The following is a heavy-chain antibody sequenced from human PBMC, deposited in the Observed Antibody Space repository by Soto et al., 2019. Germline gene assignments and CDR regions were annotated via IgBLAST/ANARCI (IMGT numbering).Heavy chain of an antibody. CDR3: AATPDFWSGYNWFDP. CDR1: GFTFTSSA. CDR2: IVVGSGNT. D-gene: IGHD3-3*01. Sequence: QMQLVQSGPEVKKPGTSVKVSCKASGFTFTSSAVQWVRQARGQRLEWIGWIVVGSGNTNYAQKFQERVTITRDMSTSTAYMELSSLRSEDTAVYYCAATPDFWSGYNWFDPWGQGTLVTVSS. V-gene: IGHV1-58*01. J-gene: IGHJ5*02.